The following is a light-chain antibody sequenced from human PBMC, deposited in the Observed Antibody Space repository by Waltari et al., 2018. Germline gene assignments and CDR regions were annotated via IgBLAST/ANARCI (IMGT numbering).Light chain of an antibody. Sequence: QSVLTQPPSVSGAPRQRVTISCSGSSSNIGNNTVNWYHQPPVKAPNLLVYYNDLLPSGVSDRFSGSKSGTSASLAISGLQSEDEADYYCATWDDSLNAYVFGTGTKVTVL. CDR1: SSNIGNNT. CDR3: ATWDDSLNAYV. CDR2: YND. V-gene: IGLV1-36*01. J-gene: IGLJ1*01.